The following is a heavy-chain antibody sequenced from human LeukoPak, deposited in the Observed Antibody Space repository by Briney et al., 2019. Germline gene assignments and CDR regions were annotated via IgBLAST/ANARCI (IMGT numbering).Heavy chain of an antibody. CDR3: ARDVSSTFDY. D-gene: IGHD2-8*01. Sequence: SETLSLTCTVSGVSISSGGYYWSWIRQHPGKGLEWIGYIYYSGSTYYNPSLKSRVTISVDTSKNQFSLKLSSVTAADTAVYYCARDVSSTFDYWGQGTLVTVSS. CDR2: IYYSGST. CDR1: GVSISSGGYY. V-gene: IGHV4-31*03. J-gene: IGHJ4*02.